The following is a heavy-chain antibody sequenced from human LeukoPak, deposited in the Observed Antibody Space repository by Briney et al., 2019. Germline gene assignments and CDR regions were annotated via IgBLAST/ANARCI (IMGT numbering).Heavy chain of an antibody. CDR3: ARVGDPLLWFGELLFYFDY. D-gene: IGHD3-10*01. J-gene: IGHJ4*02. Sequence: GGSLRLSCAASGFTVSSYWMSWVRQAPGKGREWVANIKQEGSEKYYVDSVKGRFTISRDNAKNSLYLQMNSLRAEDTDVYYCARVGDPLLWFGELLFYFDYWGQGTLVTVSS. CDR2: IKQEGSEK. V-gene: IGHV3-7*03. CDR1: GFTVSSYW.